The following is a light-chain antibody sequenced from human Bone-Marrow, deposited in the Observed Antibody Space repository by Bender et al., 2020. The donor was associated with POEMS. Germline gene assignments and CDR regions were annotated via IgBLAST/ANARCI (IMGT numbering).Light chain of an antibody. CDR3: SSFTSSRSLV. J-gene: IGLJ3*02. CDR1: SSDVGRYNY. Sequence: QSALTQPASVSGSPGQSITISCTGTSSDVGRYNYVSWYQQHPGKAPRVMIYENSKRPSGVSNRFSGSKSDNTASLTISGLQAEDEADYYCSSFTSSRSLVFGGGTKLTVL. V-gene: IGLV2-14*01. CDR2: ENS.